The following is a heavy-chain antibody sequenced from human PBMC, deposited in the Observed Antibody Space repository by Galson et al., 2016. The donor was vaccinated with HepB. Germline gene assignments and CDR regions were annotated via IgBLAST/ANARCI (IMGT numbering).Heavy chain of an antibody. V-gene: IGHV3-30*18. J-gene: IGHJ4*02. CDR1: GLTLRNSG. CDR3: AKASGGWVIMYYFDH. CDR2: ISYDGSHK. D-gene: IGHD2-8*01. Sequence: SLRLSCAASGLTLRNSGMPWVRQAPGKGLEWVAAISYDGSHKNYADSVKGRFTISRDNSKNTPYLQVSSLRPEEPAVYYCAKASGGWVIMYYFDHWGQGTLVTVSS.